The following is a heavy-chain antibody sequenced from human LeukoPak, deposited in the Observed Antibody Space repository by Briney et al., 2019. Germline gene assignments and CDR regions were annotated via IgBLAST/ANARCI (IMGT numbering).Heavy chain of an antibody. D-gene: IGHD3-16*01. CDR3: ARGGRSYYYYYMDV. CDR1: GGSISSGSYY. CDR2: IYTSGST. V-gene: IGHV4-61*02. Sequence: SQTLSLTCTVPGGSISSGSYYWSWIRQPAGKGLEWIGRIYTSGSTNYNPSLKSRVTISADTSKNQFSLKLSSVTAADTAVYYCARGGRSYYYYYMDVWGKGTTVTISS. J-gene: IGHJ6*03.